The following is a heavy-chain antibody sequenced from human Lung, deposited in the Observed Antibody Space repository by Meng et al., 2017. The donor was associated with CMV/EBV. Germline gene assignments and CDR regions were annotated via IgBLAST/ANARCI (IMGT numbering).Heavy chain of an antibody. V-gene: IGHV1-18*01. CDR3: ARDGAQGVVIVIPGSNSMDL. J-gene: IGHJ6*02. Sequence: ASVKVSXKASGYTFNTYGLSWVRQAPGQGLEWMAWISPYTGNTKFAQKFQGRVTMTTDISTTTAYMELTSLRSDDTAVYYCARDGAQGVVIVIPGSNSMDLWGQGTTVXVSS. CDR1: GYTFNTYG. D-gene: IGHD2/OR15-2a*01. CDR2: ISPYTGNT.